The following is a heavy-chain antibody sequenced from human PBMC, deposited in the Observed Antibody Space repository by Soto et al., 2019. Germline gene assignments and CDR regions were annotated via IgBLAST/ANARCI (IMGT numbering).Heavy chain of an antibody. V-gene: IGHV4-59*01. Sequence: QVQLRESGPGLVKPSETLSLTCTVSGDSITGSYWSWIRQPPGKTLEWIGYIYHSGTTTYNPSLKSRVSISVDTSKNQFSLQLTSVIAADTAVYYCARDMPYAAGSLAACDYWGQGILVTVSS. D-gene: IGHD1-26*01. CDR2: IYHSGTT. J-gene: IGHJ4*02. CDR1: GDSITGSY. CDR3: ARDMPYAAGSLAACDY.